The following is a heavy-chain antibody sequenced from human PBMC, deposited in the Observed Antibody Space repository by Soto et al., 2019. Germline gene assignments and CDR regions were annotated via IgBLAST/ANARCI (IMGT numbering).Heavy chain of an antibody. J-gene: IGHJ6*02. V-gene: IGHV6-1*01. CDR2: TYYRSKWYN. Sequence: SQTLSLTCAISGDSVSSNSAAWNWIRQSPSRGLEWLGRTYYRSKWYNDYAVSVKSRITINPDTSKNQFSLQLNSVTPEDTAVYYCARDEIVVPFYYYSGMDVWGQGTTVTVSS. D-gene: IGHD1-26*01. CDR1: GDSVSSNSAA. CDR3: ARDEIVVPFYYYSGMDV.